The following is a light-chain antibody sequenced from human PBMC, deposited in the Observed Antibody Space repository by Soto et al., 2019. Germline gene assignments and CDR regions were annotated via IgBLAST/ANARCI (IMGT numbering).Light chain of an antibody. CDR3: QQRRNWPPLT. Sequence: EIVLTQSPVTLSLSPGETATLSCRASQSVSNYLAWYQQKPGQAPRLLIYDASNSATGIPARFSGSGSGTDFTLTISSLEPEDFAVYYCQQRRNWPPLTFGGGTKVDIK. CDR2: DAS. V-gene: IGKV3-11*01. J-gene: IGKJ4*01. CDR1: QSVSNY.